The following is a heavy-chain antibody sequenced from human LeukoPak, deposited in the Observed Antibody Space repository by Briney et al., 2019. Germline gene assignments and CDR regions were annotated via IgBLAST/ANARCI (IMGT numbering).Heavy chain of an antibody. D-gene: IGHD6-19*01. CDR2: INCDGGNT. V-gene: IGHV3-20*04. CDR1: GFTLDEYG. Sequence: PGGSLRLSCGASGFTLDEYGISWVPEAPRKGLEWGSGINCDGGNTGYSDSVKGRFTISRDNAKNSLYLQMDSLRAEDTALYYCGRDLSGWYGPDYWGQGTLVTVSS. J-gene: IGHJ4*02. CDR3: GRDLSGWYGPDY.